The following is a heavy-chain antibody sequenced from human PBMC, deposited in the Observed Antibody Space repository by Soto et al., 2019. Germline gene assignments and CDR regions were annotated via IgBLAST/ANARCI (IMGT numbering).Heavy chain of an antibody. V-gene: IGHV3-30*18. CDR3: AKAVGYCSSSSCRDYYYYYGMDV. CDR2: ISYDGGNK. CDR1: GFTFSNYG. D-gene: IGHD2-2*01. J-gene: IGHJ6*02. Sequence: LRLSCAASGFTFSNYGMRWVRQAPGKGLEWVSIISYDGGNKYYADSVKGRFTISRDNSKNTLSLQMNSLRAEDTAVYYCAKAVGYCSSSSCRDYYYYYGMDVWGQGTTVTVSS.